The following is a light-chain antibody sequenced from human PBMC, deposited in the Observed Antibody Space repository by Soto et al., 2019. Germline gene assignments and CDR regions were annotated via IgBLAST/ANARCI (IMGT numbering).Light chain of an antibody. Sequence: EIVMTQSPATLSVSPGDRATLSCRASQSVSSNLAWYQQKPGQAPRLLIYGASTRATGIPARFSGSGSGTEFTLTISSLQSEDFAVYYCQQYNNGPRPFGQGTKVEIK. CDR2: GAS. CDR1: QSVSSN. CDR3: QQYNNGPRP. J-gene: IGKJ1*01. V-gene: IGKV3-15*01.